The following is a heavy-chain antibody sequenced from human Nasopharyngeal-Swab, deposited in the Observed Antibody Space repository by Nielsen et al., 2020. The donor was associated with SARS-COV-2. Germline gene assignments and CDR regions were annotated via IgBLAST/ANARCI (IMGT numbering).Heavy chain of an antibody. D-gene: IGHD6-13*01. V-gene: IGHV3-74*01. CDR2: VNSDGSRP. CDR3: ARANIAAAGTRDY. J-gene: IGHJ4*02. Sequence: GGSLRLSCAASGFTFSNYWMHWVRQAPGKGLEWVARVNSDGSRPSYADSVKGRVTLSRDNAKNTLSLQMHSLRAEDTAMYYCARANIAAAGTRDYWGQGTLVTVSS. CDR1: GFTFSNYW.